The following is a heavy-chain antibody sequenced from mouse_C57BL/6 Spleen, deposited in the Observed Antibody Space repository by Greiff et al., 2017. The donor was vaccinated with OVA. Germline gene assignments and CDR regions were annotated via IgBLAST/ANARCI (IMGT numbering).Heavy chain of an antibody. CDR2: IYPGDGDT. CDR3: ASSGDYYGSRAFAY. J-gene: IGHJ3*01. Sequence: QVQLQQSGAELVKPGASVKISCKASGYAFSSYWMNWVKQRPGKGLEWIGQIYPGDGDTNYNGKFKGKATLTADKSSSTAYMQLSSLTSEDSAVYVCASSGDYYGSRAFAYWGQGTLVTVSA. CDR1: GYAFSSYW. D-gene: IGHD1-1*01. V-gene: IGHV1-80*01.